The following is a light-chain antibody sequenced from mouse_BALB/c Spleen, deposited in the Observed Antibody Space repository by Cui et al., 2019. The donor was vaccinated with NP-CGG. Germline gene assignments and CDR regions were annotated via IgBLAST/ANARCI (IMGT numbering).Light chain of an antibody. CDR2: GTN. CDR1: TGAVTTSNY. J-gene: IGLJ1*01. CDR3: VLWYSNHWV. V-gene: IGLV1*01. Sequence: AVVIQESAPTTSPGETVTLTCRSSTGAVTTSNYANWVQEKPDHLFTGLIGGTNNRAPGVPARFSGSLIGDKAALTITGAQTEDEAIYFCVLWYSNHWVFGGGTKLTVL.